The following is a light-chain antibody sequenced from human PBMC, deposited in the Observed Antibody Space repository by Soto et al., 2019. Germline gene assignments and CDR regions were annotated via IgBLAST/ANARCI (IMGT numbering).Light chain of an antibody. CDR2: ATS. CDR3: HQNFTPPLT. Sequence: DIQMAQSPSSLSASVGDRVTITCRASRNIDTYLSWYQQKAGKAPKLLIFATSTLQSGVPSRFSGSGSGTEFTLTISSLQPEDFGTYYCHQNFTPPLTFGGGTRVEIK. J-gene: IGKJ4*01. V-gene: IGKV1-39*01. CDR1: RNIDTY.